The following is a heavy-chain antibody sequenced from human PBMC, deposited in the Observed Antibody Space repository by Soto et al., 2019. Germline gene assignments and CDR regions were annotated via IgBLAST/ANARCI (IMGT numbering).Heavy chain of an antibody. V-gene: IGHV3-30-3*01. CDR3: ARAPRRGVVVPAGAYWYFDL. J-gene: IGHJ2*01. CDR1: GFTFSSYA. Sequence: QVQLVESGGGVVQPGRSLRLSCAASGFTFSSYAMHWVRQAPGKGLEWVAVISYDGSNKYYADSVKGRFTISRDNSKNTLYLQMNSLRAEETAVYYCARAPRRGVVVPAGAYWYFDLWGRGTLVTVSS. D-gene: IGHD2-2*01. CDR2: ISYDGSNK.